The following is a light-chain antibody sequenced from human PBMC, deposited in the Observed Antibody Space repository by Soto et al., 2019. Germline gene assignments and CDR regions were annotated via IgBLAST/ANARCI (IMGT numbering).Light chain of an antibody. CDR3: QHYNRWPLT. V-gene: IGKV3-15*01. CDR2: GAY. CDR1: QSISSN. J-gene: IGKJ4*01. Sequence: EIVMTQSPATLSVSPGEGATLSCRASQSISSNLAWYRQKPGQPPRLLIYGAYTRAAGIPARFSGSGSGTEFTLTISSLQSEDFAVYYCQHYNRWPLTFGGGTKVDI.